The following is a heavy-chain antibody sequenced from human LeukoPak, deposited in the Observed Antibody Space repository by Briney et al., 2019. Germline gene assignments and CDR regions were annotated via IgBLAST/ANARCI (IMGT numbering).Heavy chain of an antibody. Sequence: PGGSLRLSCAASGFTFSSYAMSWVRQAPGKWLEWVSTISGSGGSTYYADSVKGRFTISRDNSKNTLYLQMNSLRAEDTAVYYCASGILDGTDYDILTGYYTAPAGYWGQGTLVTVSS. D-gene: IGHD3-9*01. J-gene: IGHJ4*02. CDR1: GFTFSSYA. V-gene: IGHV3-23*01. CDR3: ASGILDGTDYDILTGYYTAPAGY. CDR2: ISGSGGST.